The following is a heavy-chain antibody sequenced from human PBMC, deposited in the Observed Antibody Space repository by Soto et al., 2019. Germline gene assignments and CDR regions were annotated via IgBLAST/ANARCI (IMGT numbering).Heavy chain of an antibody. CDR1: GYSFTSYW. D-gene: IGHD6-13*01. CDR3: ARLVWSGIAGAGWGDV. V-gene: IGHV5-51*01. J-gene: IGHJ6*02. CDR2: IYPGDSDT. Sequence: GESLKISCKGSGYSFTSYWIGWVRQMPGKGLEWMGIIYPGDSDTRYSPSFQGQVTISADKSISTAYLQWSSLKASDTAMYYWARLVWSGIAGAGWGDVWGQGTTVTVSS.